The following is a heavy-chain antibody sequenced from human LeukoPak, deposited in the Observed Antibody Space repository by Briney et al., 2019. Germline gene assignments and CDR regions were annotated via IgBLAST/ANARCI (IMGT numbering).Heavy chain of an antibody. Sequence: SQTLSLTCTVSGGSISSGGYYWSWIRQHPGKGLEWIGYIYYSGSTNYNPSLKSRVTISVDTSKNQFSLKLSSVTAADTAVYYCARTRSSGWYGLDYWGQGTLVTVSS. V-gene: IGHV4-61*08. CDR2: IYYSGST. D-gene: IGHD6-19*01. CDR3: ARTRSSGWYGLDY. CDR1: GGSISSGGYY. J-gene: IGHJ4*02.